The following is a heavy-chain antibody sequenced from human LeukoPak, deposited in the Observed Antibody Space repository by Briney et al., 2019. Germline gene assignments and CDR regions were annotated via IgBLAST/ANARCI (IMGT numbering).Heavy chain of an antibody. CDR2: ISGSGHST. CDR1: GFTFTSSA. D-gene: IGHD2/OR15-2a*01. CDR3: AKDLSMATEIYYFDY. Sequence: GGSLSLSCAASGFTFTSSAMSWVRQPPGKGLGWVSVISGSGHSTDYANSVKRRSTVSRDNSNNTLYLQMHSLRAEDTAVYFCAKDLSMATEIYYFDYWGQGTLVTVSS. V-gene: IGHV3-23*01. J-gene: IGHJ4*02.